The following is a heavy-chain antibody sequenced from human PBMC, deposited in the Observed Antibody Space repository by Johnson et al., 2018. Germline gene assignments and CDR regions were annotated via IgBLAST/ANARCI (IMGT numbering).Heavy chain of an antibody. CDR3: ANRRGVADYYYYMDV. D-gene: IGHD1-26*01. CDR1: GFIVSSNY. CDR2: IYSGGST. Sequence: VQLVESGGGLVQPGGSLRLSCAASGFIVSSNYMSWVRQAPGKGLEWVSIIYSGGSTNYADSVKGRFIIPRDNFKNTLYLQMNSLRAEDTAVYYCANRRGVADYYYYMDVWGKGTTVTVSS. J-gene: IGHJ6*03. V-gene: IGHV3-66*01.